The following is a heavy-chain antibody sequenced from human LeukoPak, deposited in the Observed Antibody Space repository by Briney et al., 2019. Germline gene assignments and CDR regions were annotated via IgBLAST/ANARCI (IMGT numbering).Heavy chain of an antibody. V-gene: IGHV3-30*03. CDR3: ARAGCYFDY. CDR1: GFTFSSYG. Sequence: PGGSLRLSCAASGFTFSSYGMHWVRQSPGEGLEWVAVISYDGSNKYYADSVKGRFTISRDNAKNSLYLQMNSLRAEDTAVYYCARAGCYFDYWGQGTLVTVSS. D-gene: IGHD3-10*01. CDR2: ISYDGSNK. J-gene: IGHJ4*02.